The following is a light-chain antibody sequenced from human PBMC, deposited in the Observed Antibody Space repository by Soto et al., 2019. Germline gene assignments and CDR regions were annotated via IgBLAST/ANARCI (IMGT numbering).Light chain of an antibody. Sequence: QSALTQPASVSGSPGQSITISCTGTSGDVGAYNYVSWYQQHPGKAPKLMIYDVSDRPSGVSNRFSGSKSGNTASLTISGLQAEDEAHYYCRSYASSNSLLFGGGTKLTVL. CDR1: SGDVGAYNY. CDR3: RSYASSNSLL. V-gene: IGLV2-14*01. CDR2: DVS. J-gene: IGLJ3*02.